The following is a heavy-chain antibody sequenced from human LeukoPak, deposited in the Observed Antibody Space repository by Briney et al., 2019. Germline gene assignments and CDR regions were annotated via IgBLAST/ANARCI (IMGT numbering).Heavy chain of an antibody. CDR2: ISYDGSNK. J-gene: IGHJ6*02. CDR3: ARVRRDYGGYYGMDV. Sequence: PGGSLRLSCAASGFTFSYYAIHWVRQAPGKGLEWVAVISYDGSNKYYADSVKGRFTISRDNSKNTLYLQMNSLRAEDTAVYYCARVRRDYGGYYGMDVWGQGTTVTVSS. D-gene: IGHD4-23*01. V-gene: IGHV3-30-3*01. CDR1: GFTFSYYA.